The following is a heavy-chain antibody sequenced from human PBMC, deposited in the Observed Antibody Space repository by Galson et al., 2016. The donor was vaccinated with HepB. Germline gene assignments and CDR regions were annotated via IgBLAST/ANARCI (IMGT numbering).Heavy chain of an antibody. Sequence: SGAEVKKPGESLKISCKAFGYTFTNRWIGWVRQMPGKGLEWMGIIYPGDSDTTYSSSFQGQVTISVGKSINTAYLQWSSLKASDTAMYYCAIMGSRGWYQYYYGMDTWGQGTTVTVSS. D-gene: IGHD6-19*01. V-gene: IGHV5-51*01. CDR1: GYTFTNRW. CDR3: AIMGSRGWYQYYYGMDT. CDR2: IYPGDSDT. J-gene: IGHJ6*02.